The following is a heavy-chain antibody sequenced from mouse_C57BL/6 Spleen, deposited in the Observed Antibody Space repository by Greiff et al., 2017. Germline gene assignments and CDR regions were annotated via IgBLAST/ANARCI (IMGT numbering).Heavy chain of an antibody. V-gene: IGHV1-22*01. CDR1: GYTFTDYN. CDR2: INPNNGGT. J-gene: IGHJ2*01. CDR3: ARALDSSGYDYFDY. D-gene: IGHD3-2*02. Sequence: EVQLQQSGPELVKPGASVKMSCKATGYTFTDYNMHWVKQSHGKSLEWIGYINPNNGGTSYNQKFKGKATLTVNKSSSTAYMELRSLPSEDSAVYYCARALDSSGYDYFDYWGQGTTLTVSS.